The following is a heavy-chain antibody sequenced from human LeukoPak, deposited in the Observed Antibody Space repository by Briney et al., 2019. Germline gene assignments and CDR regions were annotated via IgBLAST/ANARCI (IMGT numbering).Heavy chain of an antibody. V-gene: IGHV3-15*01. CDR2: IKSKTDGGTT. J-gene: IGHJ4*02. D-gene: IGHD2-2*01. Sequence: GGSLRLSCAASGFTFSNAWMSWVRQAPGKGLEWVGRIKSKTDGGTTDYAAPVKGRFTISRDDSKNTLYLQMNSLKTEDTAVYYCTTLTPLSSSTSCYPFYWGQGTLVTVSS. CDR3: TTLTPLSSSTSCYPFY. CDR1: GFTFSNAW.